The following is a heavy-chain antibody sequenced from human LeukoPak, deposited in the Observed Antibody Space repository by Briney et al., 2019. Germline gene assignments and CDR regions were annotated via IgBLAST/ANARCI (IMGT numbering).Heavy chain of an antibody. CDR2: ISYDGCNK. J-gene: IGHJ4*02. V-gene: IGHV3-30*04. D-gene: IGHD6-19*01. CDR3: ARDHGGWYADYFDY. CDR1: GFTFSSYA. Sequence: GGSLRLSCAASGFTFSSYAMHWVRQAPGKGLEWVAVISYDGCNKYYADSVKGRFTISRDNPKNTLYLQMNSLRAEDTAVYYCARDHGGWYADYFDYWGQGTLVTVSS.